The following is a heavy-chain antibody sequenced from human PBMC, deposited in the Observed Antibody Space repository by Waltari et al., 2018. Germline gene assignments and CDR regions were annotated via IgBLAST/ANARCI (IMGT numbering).Heavy chain of an antibody. CDR3: ARGVFDS. Sequence: DVQLVVSGGGLVRTGGSLSLSCGDHGFDSNIYGMNRVRQSPGKGLEWVALVSGTTSYRYYADSVKGRFTVSRDSAKTSVYLQMDSLRVEDTAVYYCARGVFDSWGQGTLVTVSS. CDR1: GFDSNIYG. J-gene: IGHJ5*01. V-gene: IGHV3-21*01. CDR2: VSGTTSYR.